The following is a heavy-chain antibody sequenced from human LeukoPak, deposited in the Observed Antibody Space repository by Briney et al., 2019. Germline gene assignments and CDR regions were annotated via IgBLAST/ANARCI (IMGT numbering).Heavy chain of an antibody. V-gene: IGHV4-61*01. D-gene: IGHD4-11*01. J-gene: IGHJ4*02. CDR3: ARISYSNYGGHFDY. CDR2: IYYSGST. CDR1: GGSISSSSYY. Sequence: SETLSLTCTVSGGSISSSSYYWSWIRQPPGKGLEWIEYIYYSGSTYYNPSLKSRVTISVDTSKNQFSLKLSSVTAADTAVYYCARISYSNYGGHFDYWGQGTLVTVSS.